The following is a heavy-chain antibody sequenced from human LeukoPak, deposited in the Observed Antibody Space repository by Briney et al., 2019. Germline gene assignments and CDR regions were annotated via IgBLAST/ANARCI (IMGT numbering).Heavy chain of an antibody. D-gene: IGHD5-18*01. Sequence: ASVKVSCKASGGTFTTYSINWVRQAPGQGVEWMGGIIPIFGTTDYAQKFKGRVTISADESTSTAYMDLTRLTSEDTAVYYCARGVGKSYGFWLDPWGQGTLVTVSS. V-gene: IGHV1-69*13. J-gene: IGHJ5*02. CDR2: IIPIFGTT. CDR1: GGTFTTYS. CDR3: ARGVGKSYGFWLDP.